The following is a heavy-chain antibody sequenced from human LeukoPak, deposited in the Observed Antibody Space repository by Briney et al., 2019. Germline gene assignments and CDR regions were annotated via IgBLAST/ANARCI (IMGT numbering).Heavy chain of an antibody. CDR2: ISWNSGSI. CDR1: GFTFDDYA. CDR3: AKDSDPYYYDSSGYYAY. J-gene: IGHJ4*02. V-gene: IGHV3-9*01. D-gene: IGHD3-22*01. Sequence: PGGSLRLSCAASGFTFDDYAMHWVRQAPGKGLEWVSGISWNSGSIGYADSVKGRFTISRDNAKNSLYLQMNILRAEDTALYYCAKDSDPYYYDSSGYYAYWGQGTLVTVSS.